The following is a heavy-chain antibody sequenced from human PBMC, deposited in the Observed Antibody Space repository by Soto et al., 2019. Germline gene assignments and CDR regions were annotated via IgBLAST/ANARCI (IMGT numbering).Heavy chain of an antibody. CDR2: ITSSGDRT. Sequence: QVQLVESGGGLVKPGGSLRLSCAASGFTFSGYYMSWIRQAPGKGLECISYITSSGDRTKYADSVKGRFTVSRDNAKKSLYLQMNSLRAEDTAVYYCVREASYHFDNRGQGTLVTVSS. CDR1: GFTFSGYY. D-gene: IGHD2-2*01. V-gene: IGHV3-11*05. CDR3: VREASYHFDN. J-gene: IGHJ4*02.